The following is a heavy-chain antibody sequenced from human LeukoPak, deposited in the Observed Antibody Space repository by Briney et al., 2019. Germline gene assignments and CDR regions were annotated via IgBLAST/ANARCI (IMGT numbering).Heavy chain of an antibody. V-gene: IGHV3-30*04. CDR1: GFILSDYN. Sequence: GSSLRLSCAASGFILSDYNMHWVRQAPGKGLEWVAVISYDGSNKYYADSVKGRFTISRDNSKNTLYLQMNSLRAEDTAVYYCAKDGRLNPLLWGQGTLVTV. CDR2: ISYDGSNK. CDR3: AKDGRLNPLL. J-gene: IGHJ4*02.